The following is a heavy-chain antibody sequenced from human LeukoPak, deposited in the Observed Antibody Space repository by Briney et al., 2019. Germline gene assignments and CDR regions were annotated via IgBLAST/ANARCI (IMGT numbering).Heavy chain of an antibody. CDR1: GFTFSSYS. D-gene: IGHD3-22*01. Sequence: GGSLRLSCAASGFTFSSYSMNWVRQAPGKGLEWVSSISSSSSYIYYADSVKGRFTISRDNAKNSLCLQMNSLRAEDTAVYYCARAPRYYYDSSGYLLPTNWFDPWGQGTLVTVSS. CDR2: ISSSSSYI. V-gene: IGHV3-21*01. J-gene: IGHJ5*02. CDR3: ARAPRYYYDSSGYLLPTNWFDP.